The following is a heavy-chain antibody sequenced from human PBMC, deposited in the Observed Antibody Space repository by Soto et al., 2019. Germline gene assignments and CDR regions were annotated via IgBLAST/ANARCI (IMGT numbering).Heavy chain of an antibody. CDR3: ATRPDDYRSSRYFGFFDY. J-gene: IGHJ4*01. Sequence: EVQLVESGGGLVQPGGSLRLSCAASGFTFSDYWMSWVRQAPGKGLEWVANIKQDGSEKYHVDSVKGRFTISRDNAKNFLHVQLNSLRAAVAGVYYCATRPDDYRSSRYFGFFDYWVHGALVTVSS. V-gene: IGHV3-7*01. CDR2: IKQDGSEK. CDR1: GFTFSDYW. D-gene: IGHD3-22*01.